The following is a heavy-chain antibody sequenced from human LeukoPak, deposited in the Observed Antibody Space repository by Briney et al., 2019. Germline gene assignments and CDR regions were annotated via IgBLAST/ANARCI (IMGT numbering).Heavy chain of an antibody. J-gene: IGHJ4*02. CDR1: GFIFSSYG. Sequence: PGRSLRLSCAASGFIFSSYGMHWVRQAPGKGLEWVALISYDGSDKDYADSVKGRLTISRDNPKNTLYLQMNSLRAEDTAVYYCANWIGSSSRDYWGQGTLVTVSS. D-gene: IGHD6-6*01. CDR3: ANWIGSSSRDY. CDR2: ISYDGSDK. V-gene: IGHV3-30*18.